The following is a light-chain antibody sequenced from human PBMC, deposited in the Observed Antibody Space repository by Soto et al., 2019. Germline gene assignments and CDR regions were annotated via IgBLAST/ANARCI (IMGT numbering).Light chain of an antibody. CDR2: GAS. Sequence: EIVWTHSPAAPNVYPGDGATLSYMASQSVRTRLAWYQQKPGQAPRLLIYGASTRATGIPDRFSGSGSGTEFTLTISSLQSDDFANYYCQQYTSWPPITFGQGTRLEIK. J-gene: IGKJ5*01. CDR1: QSVRTR. V-gene: IGKV3-15*01. CDR3: QQYTSWPPIT.